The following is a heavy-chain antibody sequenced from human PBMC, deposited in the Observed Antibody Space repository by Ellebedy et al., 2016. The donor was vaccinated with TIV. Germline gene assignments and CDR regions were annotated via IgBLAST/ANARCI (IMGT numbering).Heavy chain of an antibody. Sequence: AASVKVSCKTSGYTFIDYHIHWVRQSPGQGLEWMGWNNDKRGATRYVQKFHDRVTMTRDMSISTAFLEVTGLTSDDTAVYYCARNGVSGWSDFDYWGQGTLVTVSS. V-gene: IGHV1-2*02. CDR3: ARNGVSGWSDFDY. D-gene: IGHD6-19*01. CDR1: GYTFIDYH. J-gene: IGHJ4*02. CDR2: NNDKRGAT.